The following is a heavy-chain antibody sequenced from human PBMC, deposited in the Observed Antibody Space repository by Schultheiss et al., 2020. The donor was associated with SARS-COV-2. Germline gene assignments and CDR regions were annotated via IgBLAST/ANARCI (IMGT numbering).Heavy chain of an antibody. J-gene: IGHJ6*02. Sequence: SETLSLTCTVSGGSISSSSYYWGWIRQPPGKGLEWIGSIYYSGSTYYNPSLKSRVTISVDTSKNQFSLKLSSVTAADTAVYYCARHAAPAWYSSSWGTMDVWGQGTTVTVSS. CDR3: ARHAAPAWYSSSWGTMDV. V-gene: IGHV4-39*01. CDR1: GGSISSSSYY. CDR2: IYYSGST. D-gene: IGHD6-13*01.